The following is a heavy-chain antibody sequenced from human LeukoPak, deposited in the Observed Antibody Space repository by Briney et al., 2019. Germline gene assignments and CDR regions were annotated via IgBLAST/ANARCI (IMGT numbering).Heavy chain of an antibody. Sequence: GGSLRLSCAASGLTFSASAMSWVRQAPGKGLERVSLISGSGNSTYYADSVKGRFTISRDNSKNTLYLQMNSLRAEDTAVYYCAKVLVLVSANRYYFDYWGQGTLVTVSS. V-gene: IGHV3-23*01. J-gene: IGHJ4*02. CDR1: GLTFSASA. D-gene: IGHD2-15*01. CDR2: ISGSGNST. CDR3: AKVLVLVSANRYYFDY.